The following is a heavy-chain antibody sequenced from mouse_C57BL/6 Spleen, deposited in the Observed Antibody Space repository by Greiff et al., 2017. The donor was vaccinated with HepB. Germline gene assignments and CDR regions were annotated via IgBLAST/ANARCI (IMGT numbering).Heavy chain of an antibody. V-gene: IGHV1-19*01. CDR2: INPYNGGT. J-gene: IGHJ2*01. D-gene: IGHD1-1*01. CDR3: ARGTTVVATYVPYYCDY. Sequence: EVQLQQSGPVLVKPGASVKMSCKASGYTFTDYYMNWVKQSHGKSLEWIGVINPYNGGTSYNQKFKGKATLTVDKSSSTAYMELNSLTSEYSAFYYCARGTTVVATYVPYYCDYWGQGTTLTVSS. CDR1: GYTFTDYY.